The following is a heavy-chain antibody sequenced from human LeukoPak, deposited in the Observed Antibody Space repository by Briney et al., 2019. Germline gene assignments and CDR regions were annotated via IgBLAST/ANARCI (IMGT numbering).Heavy chain of an antibody. CDR1: GFAFSSYS. D-gene: IGHD3-10*01. V-gene: IGHV3-21*01. Sequence: GGSLRLSCAASGFAFSSYSMNWVRQAPGKGLEWVSFISSSSSYIYYADSVKGRFTISRDNAKNSLYLQMNSLRAEDTAVYYCTRGEYGSGSYHIDYWGQGTLVTVSS. CDR3: TRGEYGSGSYHIDY. CDR2: ISSSSSYI. J-gene: IGHJ4*02.